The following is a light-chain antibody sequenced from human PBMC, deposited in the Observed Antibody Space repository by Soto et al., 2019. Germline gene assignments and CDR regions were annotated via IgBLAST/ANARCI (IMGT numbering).Light chain of an antibody. Sequence: DIQITQSPSTLSASVGDRDTITCRASQSISSWLAWYQQKPGKAPKLLIYDASSLESGVPSRSSGSGSGTEFTLTISSLQPDDFATYYCHQYNSYSPTFGQGTKV. CDR3: HQYNSYSPT. J-gene: IGKJ1*01. V-gene: IGKV1-5*01. CDR1: QSISSW. CDR2: DAS.